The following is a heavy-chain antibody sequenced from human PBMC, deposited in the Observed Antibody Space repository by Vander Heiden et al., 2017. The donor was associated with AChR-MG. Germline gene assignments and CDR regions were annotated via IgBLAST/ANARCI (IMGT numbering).Heavy chain of an antibody. CDR3: AREGIVVVVAAGADAFDI. CDR1: GYSISSGYY. V-gene: IGHV4-38-2*02. D-gene: IGHD2-15*01. J-gene: IGHJ3*02. CDR2: IYHSGST. Sequence: QVQLQESGPGLVKPSETLSLTCAVSGYSISSGYYWGWIRQPPGKGLEWIGSIYHSGSTYYNPSLTSRVTISVDTSKNQFSLKLSSVTAAETAVYYCAREGIVVVVAAGADAFDIWGQGTMVTVSS.